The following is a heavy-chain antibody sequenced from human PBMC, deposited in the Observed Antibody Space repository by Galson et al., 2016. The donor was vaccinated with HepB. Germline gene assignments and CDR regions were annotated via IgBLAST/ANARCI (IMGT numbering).Heavy chain of an antibody. CDR2: DSMDGRRK. J-gene: IGHJ4*02. CDR3: AKRHEYCPAVGCSVDY. CDR1: GFTFSGCG. D-gene: IGHD2/OR15-2a*01. Sequence: SLRLSCAASGFTFSGCGMHWVRQAPGKGLEWVAADSMDGRRKWYAESVKGRFTISRDNSNNMLFLQMSSLRADDTAVYYCAKRHEYCPAVGCSVDYWGQGTLVSVSS. V-gene: IGHV3-30*18.